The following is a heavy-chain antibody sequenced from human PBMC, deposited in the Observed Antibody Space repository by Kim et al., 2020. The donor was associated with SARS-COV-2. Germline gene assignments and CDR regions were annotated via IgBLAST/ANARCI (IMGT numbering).Heavy chain of an antibody. J-gene: IGHJ4*02. CDR3: ARGWGSSGFYPH. CDR1: GYTFTSYD. D-gene: IGHD3-22*01. Sequence: ASVKVSCKASGYTFTSYDINWVRQATGQGLEWMGWMNPNSGNTGYAQKFQGRVTMTRNTSISTAYMELRSLRSEDTAVYYCARGWGSSGFYPHWGQGTLVTVSS. V-gene: IGHV1-8*01. CDR2: MNPNSGNT.